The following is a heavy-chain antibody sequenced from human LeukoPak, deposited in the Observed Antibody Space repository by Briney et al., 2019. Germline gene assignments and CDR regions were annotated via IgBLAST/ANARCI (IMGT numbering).Heavy chain of an antibody. D-gene: IGHD6-19*01. J-gene: IGHJ4*02. CDR2: TYYRSKSYN. Sequence: SQTLSLTCAISGDSFSTNSVAWNWIRQSPSRGLEWLGRTYYRSKSYNDYAVSVKGRITINPDTSKNQFSLQLSSVTPEDTAVYYCARGRNSGFDYWGQGTLVTVSS. V-gene: IGHV6-1*01. CDR1: GDSFSTNSVA. CDR3: ARGRNSGFDY.